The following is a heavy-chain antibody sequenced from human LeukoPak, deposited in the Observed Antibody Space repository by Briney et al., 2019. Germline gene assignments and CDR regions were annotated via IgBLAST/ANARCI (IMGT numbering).Heavy chain of an antibody. D-gene: IGHD3-10*01. CDR3: MRDSQGSGTYSTDH. V-gene: IGHV3-23*01. Sequence: GGSLRLSCAASGFTFSSYGMSWVRQAPGKGLEWVSAISGSGGSTYYADSVKGRFTISRDNSKNTLYLQMNSLRAEDTAVYYCMRDSQGSGTYSTDHWGQGTLVTVSS. CDR1: GFTFSSYG. J-gene: IGHJ4*02. CDR2: ISGSGGST.